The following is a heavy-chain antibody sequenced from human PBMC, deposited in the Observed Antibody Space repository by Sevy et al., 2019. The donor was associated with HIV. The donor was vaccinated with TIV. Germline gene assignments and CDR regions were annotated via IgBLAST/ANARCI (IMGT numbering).Heavy chain of an antibody. V-gene: IGHV3-7*01. CDR1: GFTFSPYW. CDR3: ARGVGLDC. J-gene: IGHJ4*02. Sequence: GGSLRLSCAASGFTFSPYWMTWVRQAPAKGLEWVANISPDGSDKYYVDSVKGRFTISRDNAKNSLYLQMNSLRADDTAMYYCARGVGLDCWGQGALVTVSS. D-gene: IGHD1-26*01. CDR2: ISPDGSDK.